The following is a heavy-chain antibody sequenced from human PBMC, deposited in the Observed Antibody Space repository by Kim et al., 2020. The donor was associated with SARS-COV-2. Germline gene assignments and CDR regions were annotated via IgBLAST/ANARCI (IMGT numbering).Heavy chain of an antibody. J-gene: IGHJ5*02. V-gene: IGHV3-48*03. CDR3: ARVGGDGGWFDP. D-gene: IGHD1-26*01. CDR1: GFTFSSYE. Sequence: GGSLRLSCAASGFTFSSYEMNWVRQAPGKGLEWVSYISSSGSTIYYADSVKGRFTISRDNAKNSLYLQMNSLSAEDTAVYYCARVGGDGGWFDPWGQGTLVTVSS. CDR2: ISSSGSTI.